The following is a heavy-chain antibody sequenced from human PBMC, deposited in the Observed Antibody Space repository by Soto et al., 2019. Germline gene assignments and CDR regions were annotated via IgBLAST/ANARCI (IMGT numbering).Heavy chain of an antibody. Sequence: SETLSLTCAVYGGSFSGYYWSWIRQPPGKGLEWIGEINHSGSTNYNPSLKSRITISVDTSRNKFSLKPSSVTAADSAVYYLASSIFPAYYYGLGSYVFDYWGQGTLGT. CDR3: ASSIFPAYYYGLGSYVFDY. CDR1: GGSFSGYY. D-gene: IGHD3-10*01. CDR2: INHSGST. J-gene: IGHJ4*02. V-gene: IGHV4-34*01.